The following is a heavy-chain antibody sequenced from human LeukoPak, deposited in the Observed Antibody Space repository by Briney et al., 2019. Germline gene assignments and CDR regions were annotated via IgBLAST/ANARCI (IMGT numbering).Heavy chain of an antibody. V-gene: IGHV4-30-2*01. J-gene: IGHJ4*02. CDR3: ARAPTNPPYYFVC. CDR2: ISDSGST. Sequence: SQTLSLTCAVSGGSISSGGYSWSWIRQPPGKGLEWIGYISDSGSTYYNPSLKSRVTISVDRYKNQFSLKLSSVTAADTAVYSCARAPTNPPYYFVCWGQGTLVTVSS. CDR1: GGSISSGGYS.